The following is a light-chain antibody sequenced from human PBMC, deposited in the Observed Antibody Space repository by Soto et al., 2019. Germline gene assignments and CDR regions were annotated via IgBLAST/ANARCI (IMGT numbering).Light chain of an antibody. CDR1: SSDVGGYNY. Sequence: QSALTQPPSASGSPGQSVTISCTGTSSDVGGYNYVSWYQQHPGKAPKLMIYEVNKRPSGVPDRFSGSKSGNTASLTVSGLQAEEEADYCCSSFADSNNVFGTGTKLTVL. J-gene: IGLJ1*01. V-gene: IGLV2-8*01. CDR3: SSFADSNNV. CDR2: EVN.